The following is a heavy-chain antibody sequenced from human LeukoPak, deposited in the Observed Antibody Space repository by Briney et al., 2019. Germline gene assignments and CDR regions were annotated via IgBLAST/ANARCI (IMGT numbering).Heavy chain of an antibody. V-gene: IGHV3-30*03. CDR1: GFTFSSYG. CDR3: ARDREVTTPYVYYYYYYGMDV. J-gene: IGHJ6*02. Sequence: GRSLRLSCAASGFTFSSYGMHWLRQAPIKGLAWVAVISYDGSNKYYAHSVKARFTIPRDNSKNTLYLQMNSLRAEDTVVYYCARDREVTTPYVYYYYYYGMDVWGQGTTVTVSS. CDR2: ISYDGSNK. D-gene: IGHD4-17*01.